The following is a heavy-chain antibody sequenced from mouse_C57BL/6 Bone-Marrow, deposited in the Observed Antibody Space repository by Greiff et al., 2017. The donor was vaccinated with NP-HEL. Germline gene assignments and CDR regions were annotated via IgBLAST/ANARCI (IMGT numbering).Heavy chain of an antibody. J-gene: IGHJ4*01. Sequence: EVHLVESGGGLVQPGGSLKLSCAASGFTFSDYYMYWVRQTPEKRLEWVAYISNGGGSTYYPDTVKGRFTISRDNAKNTLYLQMSRLKSEDTAMYYCARRYSNYENYYAMDYWGQGTSVTVSS. D-gene: IGHD2-5*01. CDR1: GFTFSDYY. CDR3: ARRYSNYENYYAMDY. CDR2: ISNGGGST. V-gene: IGHV5-12*01.